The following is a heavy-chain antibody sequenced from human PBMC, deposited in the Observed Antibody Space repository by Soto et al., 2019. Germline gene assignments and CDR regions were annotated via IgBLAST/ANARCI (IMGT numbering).Heavy chain of an antibody. Sequence: ASVKVSCKASGYTFTNNDVSWVRQATGQGLEWMGWMNPGSGDTGYAQKFQGRVTMTRDISIATAYMELNSLTSEDTAIYYCARMESFGSLNWFDPWGHGXLVPVYS. CDR3: ARMESFGSLNWFDP. CDR2: MNPGSGDT. V-gene: IGHV1-8*01. D-gene: IGHD5-18*01. CDR1: GYTFTNND. J-gene: IGHJ5*02.